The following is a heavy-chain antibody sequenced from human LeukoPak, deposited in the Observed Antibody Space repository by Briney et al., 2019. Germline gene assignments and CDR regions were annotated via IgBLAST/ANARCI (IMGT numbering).Heavy chain of an antibody. V-gene: IGHV4-59*08. CDR3: ARVSRTRDYFDY. CDR1: GGSISSYY. J-gene: IGHJ4*02. Sequence: PSETLSLTCTVSGGSISSYYWSWIRQPPGKGLEWIGYIYYSGSTNYNPSLKSRVTISVDTSKNQFSLKLSSVTAADTAVYYCARVSRTRDYFDYWGQGTLVTVSS. CDR2: IYYSGST.